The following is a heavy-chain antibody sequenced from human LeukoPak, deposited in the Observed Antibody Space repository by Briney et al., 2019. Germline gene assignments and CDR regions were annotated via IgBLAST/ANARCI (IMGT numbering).Heavy chain of an antibody. J-gene: IGHJ4*02. CDR3: TKCMTASGTCFFAS. V-gene: IGHV3-48*01. CDR2: ISSSSTTI. Sequence: GGSLRLSCAGSGITFSSYSMNWVRQAPGKGLEWVAYISSSSTTIYYADSVKGRFTISRDNPKNTLYLQMNSLGAEDTAIYYCTKCMTASGTCFFASWGQGTLVTVSS. D-gene: IGHD2-21*02. CDR1: GITFSSYS.